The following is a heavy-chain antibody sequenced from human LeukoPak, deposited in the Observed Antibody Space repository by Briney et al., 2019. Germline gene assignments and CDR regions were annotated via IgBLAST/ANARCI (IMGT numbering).Heavy chain of an antibody. J-gene: IGHJ3*02. CDR1: GYILTELS. Sequence: ASVKVSCKVSGYILTELSMHWVRQAPGKGLEWMGGFDPEDGETIYAQKFQGRVTMTEDTSTDTAYMELSSLRSEDTAVYYCATYRGALYAFDIWGQGTMVTVSS. V-gene: IGHV1-24*01. CDR2: FDPEDGET. D-gene: IGHD1-26*01. CDR3: ATYRGALYAFDI.